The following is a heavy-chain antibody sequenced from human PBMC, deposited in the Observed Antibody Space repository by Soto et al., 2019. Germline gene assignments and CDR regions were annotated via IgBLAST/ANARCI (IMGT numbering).Heavy chain of an antibody. CDR3: ARDRGYYDSSGFGAFHI. D-gene: IGHD3-22*01. CDR2: ISAYNGNT. Sequence: ASVKVSCKASGYTFTSYGISWVRQAPGQGLEWMGWISAYNGNTNYAQKLQGRVTMTTDTSTSTAYMELRSLRSDDTAVYYCARDRGYYDSSGFGAFHIWGQATMVTVSS. V-gene: IGHV1-18*04. CDR1: GYTFTSYG. J-gene: IGHJ3*02.